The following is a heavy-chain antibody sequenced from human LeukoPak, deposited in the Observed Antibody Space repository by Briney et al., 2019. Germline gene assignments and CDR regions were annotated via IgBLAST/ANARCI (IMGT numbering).Heavy chain of an antibody. CDR1: GFTLSSNY. CDR2: LYATGSA. D-gene: IGHD6-13*01. Sequence: GGSLRLSCAASGFTLSSNYMRWVRQAPGKGLEGGSVLYATGSAYYPDSVTGRFTISRDNSNNTRYLQMNSLRAEDTDVYYCARVIAADGIDYFDYWGQGTLVTVSS. V-gene: IGHV3-53*01. J-gene: IGHJ4*02. CDR3: ARVIAADGIDYFDY.